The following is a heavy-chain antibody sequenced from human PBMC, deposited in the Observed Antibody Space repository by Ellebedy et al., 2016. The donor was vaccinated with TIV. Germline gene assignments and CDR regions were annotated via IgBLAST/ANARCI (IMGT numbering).Heavy chain of an antibody. D-gene: IGHD2-2*02. V-gene: IGHV3-9*01. Sequence: GGSLRLSXAGSGFTFDDYAMHWVRQAPGKGLEWVSGISWNSGHIGYADSVKGRFTISRDNAKNSLYLQMNSLRAEDTAVYYCANSWSYCGNRCYTYHFDYWGRGTLVTISS. CDR3: ANSWSYCGNRCYTYHFDY. CDR1: GFTFDDYA. J-gene: IGHJ4*02. CDR2: ISWNSGHI.